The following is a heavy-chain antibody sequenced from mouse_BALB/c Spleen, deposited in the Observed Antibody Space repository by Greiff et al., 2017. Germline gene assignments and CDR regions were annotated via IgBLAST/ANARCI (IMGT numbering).Heavy chain of an antibody. CDR2: IYPYNGGT. D-gene: IGHD2-4*01. Sequence: EVQGVESGPELVKPGASVKISCKASGYTFTDYNMHWVKQSHGKSLEWIGYIYPYNGGTGYNQKFKSKATLTVDNSSSTAYMELRSLTSEDSAVYYCARRGYDYDAYYFDYWGQGTTLTVSS. V-gene: IGHV1S29*02. CDR3: ARRGYDYDAYYFDY. J-gene: IGHJ2*01. CDR1: GYTFTDYN.